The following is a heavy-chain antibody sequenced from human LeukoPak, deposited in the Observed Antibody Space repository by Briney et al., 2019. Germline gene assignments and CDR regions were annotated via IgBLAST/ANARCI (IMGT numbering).Heavy chain of an antibody. Sequence: ASVKVSCKASGYTFTSYDINWVRQATGQGLEGMGWMNPNSGNTGYAQKFQGRVTMTRNTSISTAYMELSSLRSEDTAVYYCARGGIRPVAAAANDYWGQGTLVTVSS. V-gene: IGHV1-8*01. D-gene: IGHD6-13*01. CDR2: MNPNSGNT. J-gene: IGHJ4*02. CDR3: ARGGIRPVAAAANDY. CDR1: GYTFTSYD.